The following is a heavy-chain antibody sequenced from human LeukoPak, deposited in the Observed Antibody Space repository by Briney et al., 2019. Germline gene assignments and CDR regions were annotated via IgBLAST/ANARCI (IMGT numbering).Heavy chain of an antibody. CDR3: AREGYDSSGYRRGSAFDI. D-gene: IGHD3-22*01. V-gene: IGHV1-69*05. CDR1: GGTFSSYA. Sequence: ASVRVSCKASGGTFSSYAIIWVRQAPGQGLEWMGRIIPIFGTANYAQKFQGRVTITTDESTSTACMELSSLRSEDTAVYYCAREGYDSSGYRRGSAFDIWGQGTMVTVSS. CDR2: IIPIFGTA. J-gene: IGHJ3*02.